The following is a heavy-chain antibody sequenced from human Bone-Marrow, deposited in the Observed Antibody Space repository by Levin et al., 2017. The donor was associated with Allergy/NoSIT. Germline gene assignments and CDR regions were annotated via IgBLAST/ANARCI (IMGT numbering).Heavy chain of an antibody. CDR2: LSGTGGST. J-gene: IGHJ6*02. CDR1: GFTFSAYA. D-gene: IGHD6-6*01. V-gene: IGHV3-23*01. CDR3: AKLGGISSFYYYYGMDV. Sequence: GGSLRLSCVTSGFTFSAYAMSWVRQAPGKGLEWVSALSGTGGSTYYADSVKGRFTISRDNAKNSLHLQMNSLRVEDTAFYYCAKLGGISSFYYYYGMDVWGQGTTVTVSS.